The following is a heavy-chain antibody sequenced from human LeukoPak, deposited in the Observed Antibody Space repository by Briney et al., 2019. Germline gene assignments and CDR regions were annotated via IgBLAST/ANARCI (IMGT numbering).Heavy chain of an antibody. CDR3: TTSSSSYSSSTLYYYYGMDV. V-gene: IGHV3-15*01. J-gene: IGHJ6*02. CDR2: IKSKTDGGTT. D-gene: IGHD6-6*01. Sequence: GGSLRLSCAASGFTFSNAWMSWVRQAPGKGLEWVGRIKSKTDGGTTDYAAPVKGRFTISRDDSKNTLYLQMNSLKTEDTAVYYCTTSSSSYSSSTLYYYYGMDVWGQGTRSPSP. CDR1: GFTFSNAW.